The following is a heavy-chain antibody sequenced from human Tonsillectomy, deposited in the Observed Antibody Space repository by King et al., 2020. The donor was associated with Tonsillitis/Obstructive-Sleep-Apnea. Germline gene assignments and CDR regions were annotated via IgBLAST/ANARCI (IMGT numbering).Heavy chain of an antibody. CDR1: GFTFSSYA. CDR2: LSFDGSNK. V-gene: IGHV3-30*04. CDR3: ARDLAWGLGGEVRSSDY. D-gene: IGHD3-16*01. J-gene: IGHJ4*02. Sequence: VQLVESGGGVVQPGRSLRLSCAASGFTFSSYAMHWVRQAPGKGLEWVAVLSFDGSNKYYADSVKGRFTISRDNSINTLYLQMNSLRAEDTALYYCARDLAWGLGGEVRSSDYWGQGTLVTVSS.